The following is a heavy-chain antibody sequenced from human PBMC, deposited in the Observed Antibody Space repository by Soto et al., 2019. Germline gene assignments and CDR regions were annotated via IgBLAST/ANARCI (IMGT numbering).Heavy chain of an antibody. V-gene: IGHV4-34*01. CDR3: ARGKLYYYDSSGYSRHYYGMDV. Sequence: ETLSLTCAVYGGSFSGYYWSWIRQPPGKGLEWIGEINHSGSTNYNPSLKSRVTISVDTSKNQFSLKLSSVTAADTAVYYCARGKLYYYDSSGYSRHYYGMDVWGQGTTVTAP. J-gene: IGHJ6*02. D-gene: IGHD3-22*01. CDR2: INHSGST. CDR1: GGSFSGYY.